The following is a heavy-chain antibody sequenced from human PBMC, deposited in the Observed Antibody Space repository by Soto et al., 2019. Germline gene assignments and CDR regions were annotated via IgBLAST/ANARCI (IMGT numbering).Heavy chain of an antibody. J-gene: IGHJ6*03. CDR1: GYAFSQFY. CDR3: ARESGGTTATLDYYYFYMDV. D-gene: IGHD4-17*01. CDR2: INPNSGRT. Sequence: QVQLVQSGAEVKKPGASVKVSCKASGYAFSQFYIHWMRQAPGQGLEWMGWINPNSGRTKFSQNFQGRVTVTKETSIKTVYMELSGLSSDATALYYCARESGGTTATLDYYYFYMDVWGKGTTVTVSS. V-gene: IGHV1-2*02.